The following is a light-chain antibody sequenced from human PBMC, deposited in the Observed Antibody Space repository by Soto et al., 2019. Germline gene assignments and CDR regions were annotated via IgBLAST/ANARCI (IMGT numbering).Light chain of an antibody. J-gene: IGKJ1*01. CDR1: QSVSSN. V-gene: IGKV3-15*01. Sequence: EIVMTQSPATLSVSPGERATLSCRASQSVSSNLAWYQQKPGQAPRLLIYGASTRATGIPARFSGSGSGKEFTLTISSLQSEDFAVYFCQQYNNSPPTFGQGTKVEIK. CDR3: QQYNNSPPT. CDR2: GAS.